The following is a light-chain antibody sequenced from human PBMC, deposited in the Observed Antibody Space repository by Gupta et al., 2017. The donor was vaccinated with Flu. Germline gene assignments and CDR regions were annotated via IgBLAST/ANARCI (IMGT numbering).Light chain of an antibody. CDR1: QGISNY. CDR2: AAS. V-gene: IGKV1-27*01. CDR3: QKYNSAPNT. Sequence: GDRGALTCRASQGISNYLAWYQQKPGKVPKLLLYAASTWKSGVPSRFISSGSGADFTLTISSLQPEDVATLYYQKYNSAPNTFGQGTKLEI. J-gene: IGKJ2*01.